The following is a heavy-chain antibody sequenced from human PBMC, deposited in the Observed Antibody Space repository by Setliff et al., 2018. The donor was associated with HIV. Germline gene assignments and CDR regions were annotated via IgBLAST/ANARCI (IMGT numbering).Heavy chain of an antibody. Sequence: SETLSLTCAVSGAFSSISSYHWGWIRQSPGKGLEWIGQISYSGTTNYNPSLKSRVTISVDTSKNQFSLTLSSLSAADTAVYYCARRRPPPSGTYSRYYMDVWGKGTTVTVSS. CDR1: GAFSSISSYH. J-gene: IGHJ6*03. CDR2: ISYSGTT. D-gene: IGHD1-26*01. V-gene: IGHV4-59*08. CDR3: ARRRPPPSGTYSRYYMDV.